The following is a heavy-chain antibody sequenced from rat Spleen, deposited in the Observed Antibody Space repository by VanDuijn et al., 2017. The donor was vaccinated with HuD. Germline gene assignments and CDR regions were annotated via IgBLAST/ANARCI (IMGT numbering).Heavy chain of an antibody. CDR3: TREDLGVNY. D-gene: IGHD4-4*01. J-gene: IGHJ2*01. CDR2: ISYDGSTT. Sequence: EVQLVESGGGLVQPGRSLKLSCAASGFTFSDYYMAWVRQAPTKGLEWVATISYDGSTTYYRDSVKGRFTISRDNAKNTLYLQMDSLRSEDTATYYCTREDLGVNYWGQGVMVTVSS. CDR1: GFTFSDYY. V-gene: IGHV5-20*01.